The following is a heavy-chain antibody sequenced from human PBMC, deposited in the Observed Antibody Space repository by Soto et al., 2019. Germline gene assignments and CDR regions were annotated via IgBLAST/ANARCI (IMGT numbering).Heavy chain of an antibody. CDR2: IIPIFGTA. Sequence: GASVKVSCKASGGTFSSYAISWVRQAPGQGLEWMGGIIPIFGTANYAQKFQGRVTMTEDTSTDTAYMELSSLRSEDTAVYYCATESSGPRYYYYGMDVWGQGTTVTVSS. V-gene: IGHV1-69*06. J-gene: IGHJ6*02. CDR1: GGTFSSYA. CDR3: ATESSGPRYYYYGMDV. D-gene: IGHD6-19*01.